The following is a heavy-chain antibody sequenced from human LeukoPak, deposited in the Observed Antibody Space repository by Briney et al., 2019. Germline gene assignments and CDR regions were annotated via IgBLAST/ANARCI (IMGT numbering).Heavy chain of an antibody. D-gene: IGHD6-6*01. V-gene: IGHV4-34*01. CDR2: INHSGST. J-gene: IGHJ4*02. CDR1: GGSFSGYY. CDR3: AKTPTALVRGGYYFDN. Sequence: SETLSLTCAVYGGSFSGYYWSWIRQPPGKGLDWIGEINHSGSTDYNPSLKSRVTISVDTSKNQFSLKLSSVTAADTAVYYCAKTPTALVRGGYYFDNWGQGTLVTVSS.